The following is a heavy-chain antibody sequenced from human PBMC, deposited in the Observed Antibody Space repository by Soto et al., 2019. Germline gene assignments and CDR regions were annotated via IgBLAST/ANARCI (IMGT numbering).Heavy chain of an antibody. CDR3: AKAVYNYYSCGYYYGFDY. V-gene: IGHV3-23*01. CDR1: GFTFSTYA. J-gene: IGHJ4*02. CDR2: VSGSGSSI. Sequence: EVQLLESGGGLVQPGGSLRLSCAASGFTFSTYAMSWVRQAPGKGLEWVSSVSGSGSSIHDADSAKGRFTISRDNSKNTLYLKMNSLRAEDTDVYYCAKAVYNYYSCGYYYGFDYWGQGTLVTVSS. D-gene: IGHD3-22*01.